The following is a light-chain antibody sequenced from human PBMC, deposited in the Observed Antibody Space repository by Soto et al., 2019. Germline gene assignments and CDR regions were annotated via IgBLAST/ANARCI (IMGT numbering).Light chain of an antibody. CDR2: HVS. CDR1: SSDVGAYNY. CDR3: SSFTSSSSYV. J-gene: IGLJ1*01. Sequence: SVLTQPASVSGSPGQSITISCTGTSSDVGAYNYVSWYQQHPGRAPQLIIYHVSNRPSGVSNRFSGSKSDNTASLTISGLQADDEADYYCSSFTSSSSYVFGPGTKVTVL. V-gene: IGLV2-14*03.